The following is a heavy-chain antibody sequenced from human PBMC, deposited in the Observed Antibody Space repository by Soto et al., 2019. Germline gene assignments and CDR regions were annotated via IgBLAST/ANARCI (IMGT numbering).Heavy chain of an antibody. V-gene: IGHV4-31*03. J-gene: IGHJ4*02. Sequence: SETLSLTCTVSGGSISSGDYYWSWIRQVPKKGLEWIGYIYYSGSTYYNPSLKSRVAMSVDTSKNQFSLKLSSVTAADTAIYYCAREGRLATAGRFDYWGQVTLVTVSS. CDR1: GGSISSGDYY. CDR3: AREGRLATAGRFDY. CDR2: IYYSGST. D-gene: IGHD6-13*01.